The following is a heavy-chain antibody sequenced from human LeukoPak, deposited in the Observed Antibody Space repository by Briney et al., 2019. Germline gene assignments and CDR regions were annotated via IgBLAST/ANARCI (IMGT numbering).Heavy chain of an antibody. V-gene: IGHV4-39*07. CDR3: ARPKRADSTSWYVDF. D-gene: IGHD6-13*01. J-gene: IGHJ4*02. CDR1: GGSISSGAYY. Sequence: PSETLSLPCTDSGGSISSGAYYWGWIRQPPGKGLEWIGNIYYSGSTYYNPSLKSRITISVDTSKNQFSLKLSSVTAADTAVYFCARPKRADSTSWYVDFWRQGTLVTVSS. CDR2: IYYSGST.